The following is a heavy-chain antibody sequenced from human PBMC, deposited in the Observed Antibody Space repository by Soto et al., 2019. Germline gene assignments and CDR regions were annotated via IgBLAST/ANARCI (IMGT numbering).Heavy chain of an antibody. J-gene: IGHJ4*02. CDR3: ARGGVSTRTFDY. V-gene: IGHV5-51*01. Sequence: GESPKISCKGSGYNFAGYWIAWVRQMPGKGLELMGIIYPSDSDTRYRPSFQGQVTISADKSISPAYLQWSSLRASDTAMYYCARGGVSTRTFDYWGQGTPVTVSS. CDR1: GYNFAGYW. D-gene: IGHD3-3*01. CDR2: IYPSDSDT.